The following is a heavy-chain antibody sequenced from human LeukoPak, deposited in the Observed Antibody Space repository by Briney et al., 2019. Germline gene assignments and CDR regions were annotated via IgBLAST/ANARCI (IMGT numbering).Heavy chain of an antibody. J-gene: IGHJ4*02. CDR1: GGSFSGYY. CDR3: ARQQWTWYFDY. V-gene: IGHV4-34*01. Sequence: SETLSLTCAVYGGSFSGYYWSWIRQPPGKGLEWIGEIDHSGSTNYNPSLKSRVTISVDTSKNQFSLKLSSVTAADTAVYYCARQQWTWYFDYWGQGTLVTVSS. D-gene: IGHD6-19*01. CDR2: IDHSGST.